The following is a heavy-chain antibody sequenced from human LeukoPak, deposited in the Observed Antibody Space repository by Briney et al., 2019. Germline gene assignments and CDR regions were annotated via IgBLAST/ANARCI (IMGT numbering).Heavy chain of an antibody. D-gene: IGHD1-26*01. CDR3: AKDFIAISEWEPLGY. J-gene: IGHJ4*02. CDR1: GGSISSYY. CDR2: IYYSGST. Sequence: PSETLSLTCTVSGGSISSYYWSWIRQPPGKGLEWIGYIYYSGSTNYNPSLKSRVTISEDTSKNQFYLKLSSVTAADTAVYYCAKDFIAISEWEPLGYWGQGTLVTVSS. V-gene: IGHV4-59*01.